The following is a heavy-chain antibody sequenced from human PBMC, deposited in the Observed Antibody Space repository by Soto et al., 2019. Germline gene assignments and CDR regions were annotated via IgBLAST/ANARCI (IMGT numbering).Heavy chain of an antibody. Sequence: SETLSLTCAVSGYSISSGYYWGWLRHPPGKGLEWMGSIYHGGSTYYNPSLNSRATLSIGMTNNHVSLILGFGTAADTAVYYRARVGLQVPYYWESTPYTITTGFDPSGDGTLDT. D-gene: IGHD3-3*01. CDR1: GYSISSGYY. CDR3: ARVGLQVPYYWESTPYTITTGFDP. V-gene: IGHV4-38-2*01. J-gene: IGHJ5*02. CDR2: IYHGGST.